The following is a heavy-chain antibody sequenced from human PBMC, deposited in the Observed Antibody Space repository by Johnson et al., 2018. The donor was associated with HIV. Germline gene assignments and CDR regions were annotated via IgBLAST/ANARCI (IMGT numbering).Heavy chain of an antibody. Sequence: VQLVESGGGLVQPGGSLRLSCAASGFTVSSNYMSWVRQAPGKGLEWVSVIYSGGSTYYADSVKGRFTISRDNSKHTPYLQRNSLRAEDTAVYYCARDSTPWGGDYVGYGFDIWGQGTMVTVSS. CDR2: IYSGGST. CDR3: ARDSTPWGGDYVGYGFDI. J-gene: IGHJ3*02. D-gene: IGHD4-17*01. V-gene: IGHV3-66*01. CDR1: GFTVSSNY.